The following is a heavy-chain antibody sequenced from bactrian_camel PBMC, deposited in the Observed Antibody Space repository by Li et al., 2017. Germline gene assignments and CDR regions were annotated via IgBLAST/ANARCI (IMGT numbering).Heavy chain of an antibody. CDR2: IVPGGRSP. V-gene: IGHV3S63*01. Sequence: HVQLVESGGGSVQSGGSLKLSCASSGSALYSDYHMGWFRRAPGKENEAVASIVPGGRSPNLADFARGRFTISQDAATDTVYLQMNSLKPEDTATYYCVAPPTATYCTGGLGATQVTVS. D-gene: IGHD7*01. CDR1: GSALYSDYH. J-gene: IGHJ4*01.